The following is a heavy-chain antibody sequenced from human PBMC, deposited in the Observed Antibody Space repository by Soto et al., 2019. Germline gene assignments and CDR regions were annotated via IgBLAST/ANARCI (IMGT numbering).Heavy chain of an antibody. V-gene: IGHV1-69*01. CDR3: ARWVYDSSGDYYDYYYGMDV. J-gene: IGHJ6*01. Sequence: QVQLVQSGAEVKKPGSSVKVSCKASGGTFSSYAISWVRQAPGQGLEWMGGIIPIFGTANYAQQFQGRVTITADESTGTNYMEVSSLRSEDTAVDYWARWVYDSSGDYYDYYYGMDVWGQGTTVTFAS. CDR2: IIPIFGTA. D-gene: IGHD3-22*01. CDR1: GGTFSSYA.